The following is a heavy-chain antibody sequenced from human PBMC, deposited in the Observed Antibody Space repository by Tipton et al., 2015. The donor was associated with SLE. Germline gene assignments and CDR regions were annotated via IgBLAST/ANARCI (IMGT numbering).Heavy chain of an antibody. Sequence: QLVQSGAEVKKPGASVKVSCKASGYTFSSFGISWVRQAPGQGLEWMGWISAHNGNTNYAQRLQGRVTMSTDTSTSTAYMELRSLRSDDTAVYYCARGPFLTGYPVFDYWGQGTLVTVSS. V-gene: IGHV1-18*01. CDR1: GYTFSSFG. CDR3: ARGPFLTGYPVFDY. D-gene: IGHD3-9*01. CDR2: ISAHNGNT. J-gene: IGHJ4*02.